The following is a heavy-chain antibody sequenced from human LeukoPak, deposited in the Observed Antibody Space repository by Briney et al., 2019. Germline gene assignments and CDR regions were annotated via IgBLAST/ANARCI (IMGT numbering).Heavy chain of an antibody. D-gene: IGHD5-18*01. V-gene: IGHV1-18*01. CDR1: GYTFTSYG. CDR2: ISPYNGDT. Sequence: ASVKVSCKASGYTFTSYGITWVRQAPGQGLEWMAWISPYNGDTNYTQNLQGRVTMTTDTSTSTAYMELRSLRSDDTAVYYCAGGYSYGTFDYWGQGTLVTVSS. J-gene: IGHJ4*02. CDR3: AGGYSYGTFDY.